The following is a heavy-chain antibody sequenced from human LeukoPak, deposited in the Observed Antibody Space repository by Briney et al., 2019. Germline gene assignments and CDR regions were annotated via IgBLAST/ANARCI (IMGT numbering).Heavy chain of an antibody. CDR1: GYTFTGYY. CDR2: INPNSGGT. J-gene: IGHJ4*02. V-gene: IGHV1-2*04. D-gene: IGHD3-10*01. CDR3: ARGSVLWFMESWVYYFDY. Sequence: GSSVKVSCKASGYTFTGYYMHWVRQAPGQGLEWMGWINPNSGGTNYAQKFQGWVTMTTDTTISTAYLELSRLRSDDTAVYYCARGSVLWFMESWVYYFDYWGQGTLVTVSS.